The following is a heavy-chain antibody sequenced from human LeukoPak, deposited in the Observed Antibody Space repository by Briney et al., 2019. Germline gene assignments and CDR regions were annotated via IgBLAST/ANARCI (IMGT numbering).Heavy chain of an antibody. D-gene: IGHD3-9*01. J-gene: IGHJ4*02. CDR2: ISGDGGST. CDR3: ASVDFDWLFRIDY. Sequence: GGSLGLSCAASGFTFDDYAMHWVRQAPGKGLEWVSLISGDGGSTYYADSVKGRFTISRDNSKNSLYLQMNSLRTEDTALYYCASVDFDWLFRIDYWGQGTLVTVSS. V-gene: IGHV3-43*02. CDR1: GFTFDDYA.